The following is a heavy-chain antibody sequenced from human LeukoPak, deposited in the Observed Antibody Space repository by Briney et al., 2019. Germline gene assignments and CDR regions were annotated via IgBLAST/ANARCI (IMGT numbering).Heavy chain of an antibody. CDR2: ISGSGGST. D-gene: IGHD2-15*01. J-gene: IGHJ4*02. CDR3: AKGRFSVVAADIDY. V-gene: IGHV3-23*01. CDR1: GFTFSSYA. Sequence: GGSLRLSCAASGFTFSSYAMSWVRQAPGKGLEWVSAISGSGGSTYYADSVKGRFTISRDNSKNTLYLQMNSLRAEDTAVYYCAKGRFSVVAADIDYWGQGTLVTVSP.